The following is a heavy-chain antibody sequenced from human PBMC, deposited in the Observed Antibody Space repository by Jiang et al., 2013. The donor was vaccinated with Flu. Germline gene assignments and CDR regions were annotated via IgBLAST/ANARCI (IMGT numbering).Heavy chain of an antibody. V-gene: IGHV3-33*01. D-gene: IGHD6-19*01. Sequence: QLLESGGGVVQPGTSLRLSCAASGFTFSAYGMHWVRQGPGKGLEWVAVISYDGRKKYFADSVRGRFTISRDNSKSTLYLQMNSLRGEDKGVYYCARDKQWLGLPTYDYYYGMDVWGQGTAVSVSS. CDR2: ISYDGRKK. CDR3: ARDKQWLGLPTYDYYYGMDV. CDR1: GFTFSAYG. J-gene: IGHJ6*02.